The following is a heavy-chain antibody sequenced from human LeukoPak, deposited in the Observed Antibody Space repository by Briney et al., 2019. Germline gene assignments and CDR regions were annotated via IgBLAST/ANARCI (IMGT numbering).Heavy chain of an antibody. D-gene: IGHD3-22*01. CDR1: GFTFSSYS. Sequence: PGGSLRLSCAASGFTFSSYSMNWVRQAPGKGLEWVALISYDGSADSVKDRFTISRDNSKNTLYLQMNSLRAEDTAVYYCAREGVEYYYDSSGYPYFEYWGQGTLVTVSS. CDR3: AREGVEYYYDSSGYPYFEY. V-gene: IGHV3-30*03. CDR2: ISYDGS. J-gene: IGHJ4*02.